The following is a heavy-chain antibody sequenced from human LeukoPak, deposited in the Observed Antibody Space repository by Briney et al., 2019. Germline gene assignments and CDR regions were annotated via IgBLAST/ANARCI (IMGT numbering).Heavy chain of an antibody. V-gene: IGHV3-9*03. CDR2: ISWNSGSI. D-gene: IGHD1-26*01. J-gene: IGHJ4*02. CDR1: GFTFDYYA. CDR3: AKGRSYSYTAHPFDY. Sequence: GRSLRLSCAASGFTFDYYAMHWVRQAPGKGLEWVSGISWNSGSIGSVDSVKGRFTISRDSAKSYLYLQMNRPRAEDMAVYYCAKGRSYSYTAHPFDYWGQGTLVTVSS.